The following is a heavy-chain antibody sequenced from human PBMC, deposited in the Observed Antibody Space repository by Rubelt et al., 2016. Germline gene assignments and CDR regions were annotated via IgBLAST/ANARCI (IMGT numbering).Heavy chain of an antibody. Sequence: QEQLKQWGAGLLEASETLSLTCAVYGGPFSGYYWSWIRQPPGKGLEWIGEINDSGTTNYNPSLKSRVTISADTSKNQFSLKLSSLTAADTAVYYCARHRDLYLPFDFWGQGTLVTVSS. CDR3: ARHRDLYLPFDF. CDR2: INDSGTT. J-gene: IGHJ4*02. CDR1: GGPFSGYY. V-gene: IGHV4-34*01.